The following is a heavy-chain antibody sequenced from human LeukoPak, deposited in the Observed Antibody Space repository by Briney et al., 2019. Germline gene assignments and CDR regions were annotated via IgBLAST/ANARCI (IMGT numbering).Heavy chain of an antibody. CDR2: ISGSGGST. Sequence: PGGSLTLSCAASGFRVSINYMSRVRQAPGKGLEWVSAISGSGGSTYYADSVKGRFTISRDNSKNTLYLQMNSLRAEDTAVYYCAKVSPPIIIVGSWENAFDIWGQGTMVTVSS. CDR3: AKVSPPIIIVGSWENAFDI. V-gene: IGHV3-23*01. CDR1: GFRVSINY. J-gene: IGHJ3*02. D-gene: IGHD2/OR15-2a*01.